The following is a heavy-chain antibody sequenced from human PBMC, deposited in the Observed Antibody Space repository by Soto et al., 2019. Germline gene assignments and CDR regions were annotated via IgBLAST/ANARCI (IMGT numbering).Heavy chain of an antibody. CDR3: ARGLDVWGRGFHY. J-gene: IGHJ4*02. Sequence: QVQLVESGGGVVQPGRSLRLSCAASGFIFSNYGMHWVRQAPGKGLEWVAVIWFDESHEYYAHSVKGRFTISRDNSKNTLYLQMNSLRAEDTAIYYCARGLDVWGRGFHYWGQGTLVTVSS. V-gene: IGHV3-33*01. D-gene: IGHD3-16*01. CDR1: GFIFSNYG. CDR2: IWFDESHE.